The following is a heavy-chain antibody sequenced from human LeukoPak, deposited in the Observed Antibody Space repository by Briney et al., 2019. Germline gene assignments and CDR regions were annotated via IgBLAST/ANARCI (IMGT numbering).Heavy chain of an antibody. V-gene: IGHV3-43D*04. D-gene: IGHD5-24*01. CDR2: ITWVGGST. CDR3: AKDIGWLQFYFDY. CDR1: GFTFDDYA. J-gene: IGHJ4*02. Sequence: GGSLRLSCAASGFTFDDYAMHWVRQPPGKGLEWVSLITWVGGSTYYADSVKGRFTISRDNNKNCLYLQMNSLRAEDTALYYCAKDIGWLQFYFDYWGQGTLVAVSS.